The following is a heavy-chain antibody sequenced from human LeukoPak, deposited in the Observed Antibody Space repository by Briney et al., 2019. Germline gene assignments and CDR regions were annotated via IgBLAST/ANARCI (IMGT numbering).Heavy chain of an antibody. J-gene: IGHJ5*02. V-gene: IGHV4-39*01. CDR3: ARQRGLTLSSSWYLNWFDP. CDR1: GGSISSSSYY. D-gene: IGHD6-13*01. CDR2: IYYSGST. Sequence: PSETLSLTCTVSGGSISSSSYYWGWIRQPPGKGLEWIGSIYYSGSTYYNPSLKSRVTISVDTSKNQFSLKLSSVTAADTAVYYCARQRGLTLSSSWYLNWFDPWGQGTLVTVSS.